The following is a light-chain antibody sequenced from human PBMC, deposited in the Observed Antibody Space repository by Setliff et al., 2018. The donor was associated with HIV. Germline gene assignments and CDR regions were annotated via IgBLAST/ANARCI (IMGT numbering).Light chain of an antibody. V-gene: IGLV2-8*01. J-gene: IGLJ1*01. CDR2: EVS. Sequence: QSALTQPASASGSPGQSVTISCTGTSNDVGYYNRVSWYQQYPGKAPKVMIYEVSKRPSGVPDRFSGSKSGNTASLTVTWLQAEDEADYYCGSYAGTNNTLYVFGTGTKVTV. CDR3: GSYAGTNNTLYV. CDR1: SNDVGYYNR.